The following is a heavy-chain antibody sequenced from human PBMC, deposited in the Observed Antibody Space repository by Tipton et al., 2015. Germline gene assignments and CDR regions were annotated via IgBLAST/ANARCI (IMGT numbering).Heavy chain of an antibody. CDR2: INPRGGTI. CDR1: GFTFITYN. V-gene: IGHV1-46*03. J-gene: IGHJ4*02. CDR3: VRGGAVSGQRIPFEY. D-gene: IGHD1-26*01. Sequence: QLVQSGPEVKKPGASVRVSCKASGFTFITYNMHWVRQAPGQGLEWMGFINPRGGTITNTQSFQGRVTLTRDTSTTTVYMELASLRSEDTAMYYCVRGGAVSGQRIPFEYWGQGTPVTVSS.